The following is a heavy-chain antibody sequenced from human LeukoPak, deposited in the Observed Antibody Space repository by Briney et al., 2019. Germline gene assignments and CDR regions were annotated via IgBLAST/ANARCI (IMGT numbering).Heavy chain of an antibody. CDR2: IYYSGST. J-gene: IGHJ6*03. CDR1: GGSISSGGYY. D-gene: IGHD3-9*01. CDR3: ARAKTQRLRYFDWSPNYYYMDV. Sequence: RPSQTLSLTCTVSGGSISSGGYYWSWIRQHPGKGLEWIGYIYYSGSTYYKPSLKSRVTISVDTSKNQFSLKLSSVTAADTAVYYCARAKTQRLRYFDWSPNYYYMDVWGKGTTVTVSS. V-gene: IGHV4-31*03.